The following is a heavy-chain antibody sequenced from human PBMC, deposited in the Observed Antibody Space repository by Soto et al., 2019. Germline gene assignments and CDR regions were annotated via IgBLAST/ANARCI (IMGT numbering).Heavy chain of an antibody. D-gene: IGHD6-19*01. CDR3: ASSRGSSGWYHSPYYYYGMDV. Sequence: GASVKVSCKASGGTFSSYAISWVRQAPGQGLEWMGGIIPIFGTANYAQKFQGRVTITADESTSTAYMELSSLRSEDTAVYYCASSRGSSGWYHSPYYYYGMDVWGQGTTVTVSS. V-gene: IGHV1-69*13. CDR1: GGTFSSYA. CDR2: IIPIFGTA. J-gene: IGHJ6*02.